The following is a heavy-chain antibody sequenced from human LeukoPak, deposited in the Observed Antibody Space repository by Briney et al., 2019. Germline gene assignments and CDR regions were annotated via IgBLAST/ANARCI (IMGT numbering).Heavy chain of an antibody. Sequence: PGGSLRLSCAASGFTFSSYWMSWVRQAPGKGLEWVANIKQDGSEKYYVDSVKGRFTISRDNAKNSLYLQMNSLRAEDTAVCYCARWDDSSGYYGGYYFDYWGQGTLVTVSA. CDR3: ARWDDSSGYYGGYYFDY. CDR1: GFTFSSYW. D-gene: IGHD3-22*01. CDR2: IKQDGSEK. J-gene: IGHJ4*02. V-gene: IGHV3-7*01.